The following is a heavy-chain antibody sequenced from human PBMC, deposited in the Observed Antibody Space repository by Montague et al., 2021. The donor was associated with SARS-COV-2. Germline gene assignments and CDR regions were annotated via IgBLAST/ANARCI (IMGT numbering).Heavy chain of an antibody. CDR2: IKQDGSEK. V-gene: IGHV3-7*05. CDR1: VFTFSTFW. D-gene: IGHD3-22*01. J-gene: IGHJ4*02. CDR3: ARGYDSSGYQY. Sequence: SLSLSCAASVFTFSTFWMTLVRQVPGKGLEWVANIKQDGSEKYYLDSVKGRFTISRDNAKNSLYLQLDSLRAEDTAVYYCARGYDSSGYQYWGQGTLVTVSS.